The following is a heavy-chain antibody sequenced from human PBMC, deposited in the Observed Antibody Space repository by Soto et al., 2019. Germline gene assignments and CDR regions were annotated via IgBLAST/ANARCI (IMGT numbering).Heavy chain of an antibody. CDR2: MSYDASSI. Sequence: QVQLMESGGGVVQPGRSLRLSCAASGFTFSSFGMHWVRQAPGKGLEWVALMSYDASSIHYADSVKGRFTISRDNSGNTLYLQMNSLRADDTAVYFCAKGRGYSYTPDEIDYWGQGTLVTVSS. CDR3: AKGRGYSYTPDEIDY. D-gene: IGHD5-18*01. CDR1: GFTFSSFG. J-gene: IGHJ4*02. V-gene: IGHV3-30*18.